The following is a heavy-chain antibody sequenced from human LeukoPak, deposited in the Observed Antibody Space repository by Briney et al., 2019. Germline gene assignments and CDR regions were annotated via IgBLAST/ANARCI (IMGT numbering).Heavy chain of an antibody. CDR3: AKDLSVVGAHDSFDV. D-gene: IGHD1-26*01. CDR2: ISYDGNTI. CDR1: GFSFSSYC. J-gene: IGHJ3*01. V-gene: IGHV3-30*18. Sequence: GGSLRLSCAASGFSFSSYCMHWVRQAPGKGLEWVTVISYDGNTIYYADSVKGRFTISRDNSKNTLYLQMNSLRIEDTAVYYCAKDLSVVGAHDSFDVWGQGTMVTVSS.